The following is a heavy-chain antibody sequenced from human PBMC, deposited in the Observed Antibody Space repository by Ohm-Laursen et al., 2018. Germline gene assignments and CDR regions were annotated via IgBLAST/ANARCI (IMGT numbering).Heavy chain of an antibody. Sequence: SLRLSCAASGFTFDDYAMHWVRQAPGKGLEWVSGITWNSGTITYADSVKGRFTISRDNAKNSLYLQMNSLRAEDTALYYCAKDSSGGYYGMHVWGQGTTVTVSS. D-gene: IGHD3-10*01. CDR3: AKDSSGGYYGMHV. CDR1: GFTFDDYA. J-gene: IGHJ6*02. V-gene: IGHV3-9*01. CDR2: ITWNSGTI.